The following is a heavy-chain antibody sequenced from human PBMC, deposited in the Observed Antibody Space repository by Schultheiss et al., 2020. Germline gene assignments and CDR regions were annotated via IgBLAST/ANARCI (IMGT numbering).Heavy chain of an antibody. D-gene: IGHD3-3*01. V-gene: IGHV1-8*02. CDR1: AYTFTDYY. J-gene: IGHJ6*03. Sequence: ASVKVSCKASAYTFTDYYVHWVRQAPGQGLEWVGWINPNSGNTGYAQKFQGRVTMTRNTSISTAYMELSSLRSEDTAVYYCARGGYDFWSGYYVEYYYYYYMDVWGKGTTVTAAS. CDR3: ARGGYDFWSGYYVEYYYYYYMDV. CDR2: INPNSGNT.